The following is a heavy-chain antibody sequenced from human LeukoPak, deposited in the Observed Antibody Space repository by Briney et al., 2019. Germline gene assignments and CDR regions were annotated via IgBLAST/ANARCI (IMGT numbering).Heavy chain of an antibody. CDR1: GYTFTGYY. J-gene: IGHJ4*02. D-gene: IGHD6-13*01. V-gene: IGHV1-2*02. CDR2: INPNSGGT. Sequence: ASVKVSCKASGYTFTGYYIHWVRPAPGQGLEWMGWINPNSGGTKYAQKFQGRVTMTGDTSISTAYMELSRLRSDDTAVYYCARDGFAAAGGDYWGQGTLVTVSS. CDR3: ARDGFAAAGGDY.